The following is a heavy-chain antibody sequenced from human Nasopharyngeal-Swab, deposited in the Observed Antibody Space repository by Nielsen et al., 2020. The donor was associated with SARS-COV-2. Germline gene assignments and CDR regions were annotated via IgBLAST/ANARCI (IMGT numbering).Heavy chain of an antibody. Sequence: ASENVSCKVSGYTLTELSMHWVRQAPGKGLEWVGGFETVDGETIYAQKFQGRVTMTEDTSTDAAYMELSSLTSEDTAVYYYARVARGYGRFDYWGQGTLVTVSS. V-gene: IGHV1-24*01. CDR1: GYTLTELS. J-gene: IGHJ4*02. CDR2: FETVDGET. D-gene: IGHD5-18*01. CDR3: ARVARGYGRFDY.